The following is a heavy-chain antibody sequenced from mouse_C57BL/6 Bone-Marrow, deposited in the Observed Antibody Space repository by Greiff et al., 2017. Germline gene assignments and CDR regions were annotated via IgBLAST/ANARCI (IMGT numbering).Heavy chain of an antibody. CDR3: ARNWAWFAY. CDR2: ISGGGGNT. Sequence: EVQLVESGGGLVKPGGSLKLSCAASGFTFSSYTMSWVRQTPENRLEWVATISGGGGNTYYPDSVKGRFTISRDNAKNTLYLQMSSLRSEDTALYYCARNWAWFAYWGQGTLVTVSA. J-gene: IGHJ3*01. CDR1: GFTFSSYT. V-gene: IGHV5-9*01. D-gene: IGHD4-1*01.